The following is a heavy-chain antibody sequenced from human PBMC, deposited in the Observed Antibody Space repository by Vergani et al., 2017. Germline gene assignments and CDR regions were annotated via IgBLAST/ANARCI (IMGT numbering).Heavy chain of an antibody. Sequence: VQLVESGGGLVKPGGSLRLSCAASGFTFFTYAMSWVRQAPGKGLEWVSAISRSGGSTYYADSVKGRFTISRDNSKNTMNLQMNSLRAEDTAVYYCAKPYCGGDCYRSEYFQHWGQGTLVTVSS. D-gene: IGHD2-21*01. J-gene: IGHJ1*01. CDR2: ISRSGGST. CDR1: GFTFFTYA. CDR3: AKPYCGGDCYRSEYFQH. V-gene: IGHV3-23*04.